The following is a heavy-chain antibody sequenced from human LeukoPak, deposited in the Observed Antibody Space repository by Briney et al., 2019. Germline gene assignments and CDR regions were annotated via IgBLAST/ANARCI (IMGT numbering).Heavy chain of an antibody. CDR1: GGTFSSYA. CDR2: IIPILGIA. Sequence: SVKVSCKASGGTFSSYAISWVRQAPGQGLEWMGRIIPILGIANYAQKFQGRDTITADKSTSTAYMELSSLRSEDTAVYYCARDWVMITFGGVNPWFDPWGQGTLVTVSS. CDR3: ARDWVMITFGGVNPWFDP. J-gene: IGHJ5*02. D-gene: IGHD3-16*01. V-gene: IGHV1-69*04.